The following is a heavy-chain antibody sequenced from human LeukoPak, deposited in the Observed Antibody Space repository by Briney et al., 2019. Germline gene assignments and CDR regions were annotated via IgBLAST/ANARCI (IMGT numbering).Heavy chain of an antibody. CDR2: ICYSGST. D-gene: IGHD3-3*01. CDR3: ARFGADYDFWSGYISYYYYYMDV. J-gene: IGHJ6*03. Sequence: SETLSLTCTVSGGSISSGAYYWSWIRQHPGKGLVWIGYICYSGSTYSNPSLKRRAIITVDTSRNQFALKLSSVTAADTAVYYCARFGADYDFWSGYISYYYYYMDVGGKGTTVTVSS. V-gene: IGHV4-31*03. CDR1: GGSISSGAYY.